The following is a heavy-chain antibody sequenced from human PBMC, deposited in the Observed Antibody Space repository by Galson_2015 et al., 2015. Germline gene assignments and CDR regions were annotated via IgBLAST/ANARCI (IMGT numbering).Heavy chain of an antibody. Sequence: SVKVSCKASGYTFTYRYLHWVRQAPGQALEWMGWITPVNGNTTYAQKFQDRVTITRDWSMSTAYMELRSLISDDTAVYYCARSISMIRGINDAFDIWGRGTMVTVSS. D-gene: IGHD3-10*01. V-gene: IGHV1-45*01. CDR1: GYTFTYRY. CDR2: ITPVNGNT. CDR3: ARSISMIRGINDAFDI. J-gene: IGHJ3*02.